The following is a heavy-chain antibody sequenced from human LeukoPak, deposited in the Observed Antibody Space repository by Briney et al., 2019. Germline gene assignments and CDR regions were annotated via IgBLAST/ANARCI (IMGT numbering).Heavy chain of an antibody. CDR1: GFKLSSYY. CDR3: ARTTMETQYFDR. J-gene: IGHJ4*02. CDR2: LKSDGSST. Sequence: GGSLRLSCAASGFKLSSYYMDWVRQGPGKGLVWVSRLKSDGSSTKYADSVQGRFTISRDDAKNTLYLQMTSVRVEDAAVYYCARTTMETQYFDRWGQGTLVTASS. V-gene: IGHV3-74*03. D-gene: IGHD1-1*01.